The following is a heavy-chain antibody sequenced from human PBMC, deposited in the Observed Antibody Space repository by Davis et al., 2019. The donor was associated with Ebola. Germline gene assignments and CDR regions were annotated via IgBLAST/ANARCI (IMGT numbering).Heavy chain of an antibody. J-gene: IGHJ6*04. Sequence: GESLKISCAASGFTFSSYSMNWVRQAPGKGLEWVSSIGPSGGSIFYADSVKGRFDISRDNAKNSLYLQMNSLSAGDTAVYYCARETDGMDGWGKGTTVTVAS. CDR2: IGPSGGSI. CDR3: ARETDGMDG. CDR1: GFTFSSYS. V-gene: IGHV3-21*01.